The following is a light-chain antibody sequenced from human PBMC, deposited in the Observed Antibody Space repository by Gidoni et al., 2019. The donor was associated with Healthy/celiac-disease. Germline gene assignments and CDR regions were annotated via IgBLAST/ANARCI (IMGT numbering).Light chain of an antibody. Sequence: ELGWTQSPGTLSLSQGERATLSCRASQRVSSSYLAWYQQNPGQAPRLLIYGASIRATGSPARFSGSGAGTDFTLTISRLEPEDFAVYYCQQYGSSLITFGQXTRLEIK. V-gene: IGKV3-20*01. CDR1: QRVSSSY. CDR2: GAS. CDR3: QQYGSSLIT. J-gene: IGKJ5*01.